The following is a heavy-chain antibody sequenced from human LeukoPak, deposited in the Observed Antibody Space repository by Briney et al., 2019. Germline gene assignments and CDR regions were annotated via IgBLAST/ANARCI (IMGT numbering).Heavy chain of an antibody. CDR3: ARATGDFRYYYYGMDV. J-gene: IGHJ6*02. CDR2: INPSGGST. CDR1: RYTFTSYY. V-gene: IGHV1-46*01. Sequence: ASVKVSCKASRYTFTSYYMHWVRQAPGQGLEWMGIINPSGGSTSYAQKFQGRVTMTRDTSTSTVYMELSSLRSEDTAVYYCARATGDFRYYYYGMDVWGQGTTVTVSS. D-gene: IGHD4-17*01.